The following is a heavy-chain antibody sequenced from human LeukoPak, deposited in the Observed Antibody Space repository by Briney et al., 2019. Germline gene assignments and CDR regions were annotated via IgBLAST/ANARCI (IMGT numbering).Heavy chain of an antibody. Sequence: SETLSLTCTVSGGSISSYYWSWIRQPPGKGLEWIGYIYYCGSTNYNPSLKSRVTISVDTSKNQFSLKLSSVTAADTAVYYCANRDYVWGSYRYTGGYYFDYWGQGTLVTVSS. V-gene: IGHV4-59*08. CDR1: GGSISSYY. D-gene: IGHD3-16*02. CDR2: IYYCGST. CDR3: ANRDYVWGSYRYTGGYYFDY. J-gene: IGHJ4*02.